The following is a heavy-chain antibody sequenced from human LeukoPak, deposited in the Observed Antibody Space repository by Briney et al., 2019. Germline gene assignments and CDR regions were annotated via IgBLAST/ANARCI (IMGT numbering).Heavy chain of an antibody. J-gene: IGHJ4*01. CDR2: IHPSGSA. V-gene: IGHV4-34*01. CDR1: GGSFSNYY. CDR3: TRGEDPFRQGH. Sequence: SETLSLTCAVYGGSFSNYYWSWIRQPPGRGLEWIGEIHPSGSADYNPSLKGRVTISVDTSKNQFSLNVISVTAADTAEYYCTRGEDPFRQGHWGHGTLVTASS.